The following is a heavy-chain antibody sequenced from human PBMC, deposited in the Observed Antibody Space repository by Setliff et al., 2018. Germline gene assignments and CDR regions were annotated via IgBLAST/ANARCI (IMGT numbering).Heavy chain of an antibody. V-gene: IGHV1-18*01. J-gene: IGHJ6*03. CDR2: ISPYNGDT. Sequence: ASVNVSCKASGYTFISYGISWVRRAPGQGLEWIGWISPYNGDTKLAQKLQGRVTMTTDTSTSTGYMELRSLISDDTAVYYCARSPPNRGVGQGHYMDVWGKGTTVTVSS. CDR3: ARSPPNRGVGQGHYMDV. D-gene: IGHD3-10*01. CDR1: GYTFISYG.